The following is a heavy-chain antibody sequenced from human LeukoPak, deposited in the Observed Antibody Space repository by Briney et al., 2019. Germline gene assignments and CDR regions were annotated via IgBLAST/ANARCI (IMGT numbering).Heavy chain of an antibody. CDR3: ARGVAAAGAYYYYYMDV. J-gene: IGHJ6*03. CDR1: GDSVSSNSAA. V-gene: IGHV6-1*01. Sequence: SQTLSLTCAISGDSVSSNSAAWNWIRQSPSIGLEWLGRTYYRSKWYNDYAVSVKSRITINPDTSKNQFSLQLNSVTPEDTAVYYCARGVAAAGAYYYYYMDVWGKGTTVTVSS. CDR2: TYYRSKWYN. D-gene: IGHD6-13*01.